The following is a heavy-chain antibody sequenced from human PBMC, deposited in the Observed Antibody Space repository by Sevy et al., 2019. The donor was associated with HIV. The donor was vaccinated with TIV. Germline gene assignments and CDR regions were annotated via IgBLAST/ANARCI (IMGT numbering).Heavy chain of an antibody. Sequence: GGSLRLSCAASGFSLTTSDMHWVRQDPGKGLEWVAYVRNDGSNKYYADSVRDRFTISRDSPKNTLYLQMNSLRNEDTAIYYCARGRKTTEEWLEELDYYYGLDVWGQGTTVTVSS. V-gene: IGHV3-30*02. CDR2: VRNDGSNK. CDR3: ARGRKTTEEWLEELDYYYGLDV. J-gene: IGHJ6*02. CDR1: GFSLTTSD. D-gene: IGHD2-8*01.